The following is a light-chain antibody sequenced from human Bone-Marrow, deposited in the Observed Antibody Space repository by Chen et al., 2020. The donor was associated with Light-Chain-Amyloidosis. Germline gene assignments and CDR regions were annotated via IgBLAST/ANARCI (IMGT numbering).Light chain of an antibody. CDR2: DDS. CDR1: NIGSTS. CDR3: QVWDRSSDRPV. V-gene: IGLV3-21*02. Sequence: SYVLTQPSSVPVAPGQTATIASGGNNIGSTSVHWYQQTPGQAPLLVVYDDSDRPSGIPERLSGSNSGNTATLTISRVEAGDEADYYCQVWDRSSDRPVFGGGTKLTVL. J-gene: IGLJ3*02.